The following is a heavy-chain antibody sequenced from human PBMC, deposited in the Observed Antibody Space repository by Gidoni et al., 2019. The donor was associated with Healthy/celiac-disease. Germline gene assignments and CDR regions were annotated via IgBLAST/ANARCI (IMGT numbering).Heavy chain of an antibody. CDR3: ARTDIVVVVAAIPDAFDI. J-gene: IGHJ3*02. CDR2: ISSSGSTI. CDR1: GFTFSDYY. Sequence: QVQLVESGGGLVKPEGSLRLSCAASGFTFSDYYMSWIRQAPGKGLEWVSYISSSGSTIYYAASVKGRFTISRDNAKNSLYLQMNSLRAEDTAVYYCARTDIVVVVAAIPDAFDIWGQGTMVTVSS. V-gene: IGHV3-11*01. D-gene: IGHD2-15*01.